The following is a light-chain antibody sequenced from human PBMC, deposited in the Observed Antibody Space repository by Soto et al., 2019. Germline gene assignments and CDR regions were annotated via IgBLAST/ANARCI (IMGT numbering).Light chain of an antibody. J-gene: IGKJ4*01. V-gene: IGKV1-5*03. Sequence: DILLTQSPSTLSASVGDRVTISCRASQSINKWLAWYQHKPGKAPNLLIYEVSTLHSGVPSRFSGSGSGTEFTLTISSLRPDDFATYYCQQVNVYPSTFGGGTKVDIK. CDR1: QSINKW. CDR3: QQVNVYPST. CDR2: EVS.